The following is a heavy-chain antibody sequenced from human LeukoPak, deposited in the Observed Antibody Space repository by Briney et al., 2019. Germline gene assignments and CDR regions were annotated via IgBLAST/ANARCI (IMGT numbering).Heavy chain of an antibody. CDR1: GFTFSSYA. V-gene: IGHV3-23*01. CDR2: ISGSGGTA. CDR3: AKHSDGSCYSSSDY. Sequence: GGSLRLSCAASGFTFSSYAMSWVRQAPRKGLEWVSSISGSGGTAYYAGSVKGRFSISRDDSKNTLYLQMNSLRAEDTAIYFCAKHSDGSCYSSSDYWGQGTLVTVSS. D-gene: IGHD2-15*01. J-gene: IGHJ4*02.